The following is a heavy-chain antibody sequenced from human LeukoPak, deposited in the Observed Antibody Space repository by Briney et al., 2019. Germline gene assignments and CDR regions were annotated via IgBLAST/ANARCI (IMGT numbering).Heavy chain of an antibody. CDR3: AKEMGSPNAKGPDY. V-gene: IGHV3-43*01. J-gene: IGHJ4*02. D-gene: IGHD2-2*01. CDR2: ISWDGGST. Sequence: PGGSLRLSCAASGFTFDDYTMHWVRQAPGKGLEWVSLISWDGGSTYYADSVKGRFTISRDNSKNSLYLQMNSLRTEDTALYYCAKEMGSPNAKGPDYWGQGTLVTVSS. CDR1: GFTFDDYT.